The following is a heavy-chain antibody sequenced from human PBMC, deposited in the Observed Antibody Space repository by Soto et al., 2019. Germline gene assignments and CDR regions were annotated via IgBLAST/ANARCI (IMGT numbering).Heavy chain of an antibody. CDR1: GVSFSGYY. D-gene: IGHD3-10*01. V-gene: IGHV4-34*01. Sequence: SETLSLTCAVYGVSFSGYYWSWIRQPPGKGLEWIGEINHSGSTNYNPSLKSRVTISVDTSKNQFSLKLSSVTAADTAVYYCAFRGRITMVRGLMDVWGKGTTVTVSS. J-gene: IGHJ6*04. CDR3: AFRGRITMVRGLMDV. CDR2: INHSGST.